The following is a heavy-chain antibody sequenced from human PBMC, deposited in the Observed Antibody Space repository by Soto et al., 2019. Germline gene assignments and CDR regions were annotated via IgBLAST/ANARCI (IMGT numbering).Heavy chain of an antibody. D-gene: IGHD2-15*01. Sequence: QVHLQQWGAGLLKPSETLSLTCGVNGGSFSGYFWSWIRQPPGKGLEWIGEINRRGATNYNPSLKRRVSSSVDASKSRVSLTLSSVTAAGTAVYYCARCLIVAAAGKERSWYLDLWGRGTLVTVSS. CDR2: INRRGAT. CDR1: GGSFSGYF. CDR3: ARCLIVAAAGKERSWYLDL. V-gene: IGHV4-34*01. J-gene: IGHJ2*01.